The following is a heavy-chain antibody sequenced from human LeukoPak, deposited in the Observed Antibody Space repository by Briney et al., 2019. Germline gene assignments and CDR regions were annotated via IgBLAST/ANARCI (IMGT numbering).Heavy chain of an antibody. CDR1: GFTVRSKY. CDR3: AKESFEWLVEASGQDWFDP. Sequence: PGRSLRLSCAASGFTVRSKYMSWVREAPGKGLEWVSAISGSGGSTYYADSVKGRFTISRDNSKTTLYLQMNSLRAEDTAVYYCAKESFEWLVEASGQDWFDPWGQGTLVTVSS. V-gene: IGHV3-23*01. CDR2: ISGSGGST. J-gene: IGHJ5*02. D-gene: IGHD6-19*01.